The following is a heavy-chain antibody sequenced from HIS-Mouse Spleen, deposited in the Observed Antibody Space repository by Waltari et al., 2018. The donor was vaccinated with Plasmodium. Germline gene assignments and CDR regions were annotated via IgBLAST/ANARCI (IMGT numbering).Heavy chain of an antibody. CDR2: IKQDGSEK. Sequence: EVQLVESGGGLVQPGGSLRLSCAASGFTFSSNRMSWVRQAPGKGLEWVANIKQDGSEKYYVDSVKGRFTISRDNAKNSLYLQMNSLRAEDTAVYYCASSWYWYFDLWGRGTLVTVSS. CDR3: ASSWYWYFDL. CDR1: GFTFSSNR. J-gene: IGHJ2*01. D-gene: IGHD6-13*01. V-gene: IGHV3-7*01.